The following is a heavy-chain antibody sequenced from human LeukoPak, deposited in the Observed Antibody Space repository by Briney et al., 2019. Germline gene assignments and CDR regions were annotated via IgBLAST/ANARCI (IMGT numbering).Heavy chain of an antibody. V-gene: IGHV4-4*07. J-gene: IGHJ6*03. CDR3: ARDRYYGSGSQKYYYYYMDV. CDR1: GGSFSGYY. D-gene: IGHD3-10*01. CDR2: IYTSGST. Sequence: SETLSLTCAVYGGSFSGYYWSWIRQPAGKGLEWIGRIYTSGSTNCNPSLKSRVTISVDTSKNQFSLKLSSVTAADTAVYYCARDRYYGSGSQKYYYYYMDVWGKGTTVTISS.